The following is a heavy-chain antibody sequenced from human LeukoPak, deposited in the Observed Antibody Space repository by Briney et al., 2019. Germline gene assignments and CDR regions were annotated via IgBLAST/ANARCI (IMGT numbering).Heavy chain of an antibody. CDR1: GGSISSGGYS. CDR3: ARVSGYYDSSGWGLDAFLRQVDI. D-gene: IGHD3-22*01. V-gene: IGHV4-30-4*07. CDR2: IYYSGST. Sequence: PSQTLSLTCAVSGGSISSGGYSWSWIRQPPGKGLEWIGYIYYSGSTSYNPSLKSRVSITVDTSKNQFSLKLSSVTAADTAVYYCARVSGYYDSSGWGLDAFLRQVDIWGQGTMVTVSS. J-gene: IGHJ3*02.